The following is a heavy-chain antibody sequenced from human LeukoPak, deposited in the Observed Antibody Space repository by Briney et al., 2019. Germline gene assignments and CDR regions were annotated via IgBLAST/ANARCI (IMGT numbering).Heavy chain of an antibody. J-gene: IGHJ4*02. CDR3: AKDFAQQLVGGYFDY. CDR2: IIPIFGTA. CDR1: GGTFSSYA. D-gene: IGHD6-13*01. V-gene: IGHV1-69*13. Sequence: GASVKVSCKASGGTFSSYAISWVRQAPGQGLEWMGGIIPIFGTANYAQKFQGRVTITADESTSTAYMELSSLRSEDTAVYYCAKDFAQQLVGGYFDYWGQGTLVTVSS.